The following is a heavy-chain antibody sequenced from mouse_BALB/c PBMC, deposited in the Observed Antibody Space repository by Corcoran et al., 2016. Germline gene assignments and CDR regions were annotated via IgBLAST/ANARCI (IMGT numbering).Heavy chain of an antibody. CDR1: GYSFTGYN. CDR2: IDPYNGGT. J-gene: IGHJ2*01. D-gene: IGHD2-2*01. CDR3: ARGLDYFDY. V-gene: IGHV1S135*01. Sequence: EVQLQQSGPELGKPGASVKLSCKASGYSFTGYNMYWVKQSHRKSLEWIGYIDPYNGGTSYNQKSKGKATLTVDKSSSTAYMHLNSLTSEDSAIYYCARGLDYFDYWGQGTTLTVSS.